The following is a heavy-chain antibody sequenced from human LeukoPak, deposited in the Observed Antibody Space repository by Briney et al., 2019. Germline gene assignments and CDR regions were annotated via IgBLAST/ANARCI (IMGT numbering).Heavy chain of an antibody. D-gene: IGHD3-10*01. CDR2: IFNSGNT. CDR1: GVSISTGDYY. J-gene: IGHJ4*02. CDR3: ARTGLEIATLVCGVLN. Sequence: SETLSLTCTVSGVSISTGDYYWPWIRQHPGKGLEWIGYIFNSGNTYYTPSLKSRVTISADTSKNQFSLKLGSVTAADTAVYYCARTGLEIATLVCGVLNWGQGTLVTVSS. V-gene: IGHV4-31*03.